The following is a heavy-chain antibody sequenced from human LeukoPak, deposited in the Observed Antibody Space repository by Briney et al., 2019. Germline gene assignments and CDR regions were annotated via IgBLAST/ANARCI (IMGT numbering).Heavy chain of an antibody. Sequence: PSETLSLTCAVYGGSFSGYYWSWIRQPPGKGLEWIGEINHSGGTNYNPSLKSRVTISVDTSKNQFSLKLSSVTAADTAVYYCARGRPWLGQIQFGYWGQGTLVTVSS. V-gene: IGHV4-34*01. J-gene: IGHJ4*02. CDR2: INHSGGT. D-gene: IGHD6-19*01. CDR1: GGSFSGYY. CDR3: ARGRPWLGQIQFGY.